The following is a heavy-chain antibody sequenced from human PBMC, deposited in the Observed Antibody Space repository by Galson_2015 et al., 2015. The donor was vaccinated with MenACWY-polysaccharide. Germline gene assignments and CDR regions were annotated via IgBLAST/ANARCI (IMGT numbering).Heavy chain of an antibody. Sequence: SLRLSCAASGFSFNTYAMSWVRQAPGKGLEWVSAISSNAVGRYYADSVRGRFTISRDNSENTMFLHLSSLRAEDTAVYYCAKEEYFPTTGCGGGGWGVFDVWGRGTLVTVSS. V-gene: IGHV3-23*01. CDR3: AKEEYFPTTGCGGGGWGVFDV. CDR2: ISSNAVGR. CDR1: GFSFNTYA. J-gene: IGHJ3*01. D-gene: IGHD2/OR15-2a*01.